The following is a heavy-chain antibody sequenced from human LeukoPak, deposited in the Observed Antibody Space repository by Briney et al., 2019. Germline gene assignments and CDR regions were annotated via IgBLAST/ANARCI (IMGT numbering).Heavy chain of an antibody. V-gene: IGHV3-11*01. D-gene: IGHD4-17*01. J-gene: IGHJ4*02. CDR2: ISTSGSSI. Sequence: GGSLRLSCAASGFAFSDYYMNWIRQAPGKGLEWVSYISTSGSSIYYADSVKGRFTISRDNAKSSLYLQVNSLRAEDTALYYCARSGDYGESFDSWGQGTLVTVSS. CDR3: ARSGDYGESFDS. CDR1: GFAFSDYY.